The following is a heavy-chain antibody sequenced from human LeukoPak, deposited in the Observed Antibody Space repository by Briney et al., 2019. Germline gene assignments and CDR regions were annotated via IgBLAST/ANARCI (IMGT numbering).Heavy chain of an antibody. V-gene: IGHV3-30*04. CDR1: GFTFSHYA. J-gene: IGHJ4*02. CDR3: AGDPVVPAAG. D-gene: IGHD2-2*01. Sequence: PGRSLRLACSASGFTFSHYAMHWVRQAPGKGLEWVAVISYDGSNKSYADSVKGRFTISRDNVKNNLYLQMTFLRVEDTALYYCAGDPVVPAAGWGQGTLVTVSS. CDR2: ISYDGSNK.